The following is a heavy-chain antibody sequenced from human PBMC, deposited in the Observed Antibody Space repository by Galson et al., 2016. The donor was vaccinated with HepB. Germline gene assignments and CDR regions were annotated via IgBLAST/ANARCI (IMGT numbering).Heavy chain of an antibody. D-gene: IGHD4-17*01. Sequence: SLRLSCAASGFTFSSYGMHWVRQAPGKGLKWVAVIWYDGSNKQFADSVKGRFTISRDNSKNTVYLQMNSLRAEDTAVYYCARGPYGDYVIDYWGQGTLVTVSS. V-gene: IGHV3-33*01. CDR1: GFTFSSYG. J-gene: IGHJ4*02. CDR2: IWYDGSNK. CDR3: ARGPYGDYVIDY.